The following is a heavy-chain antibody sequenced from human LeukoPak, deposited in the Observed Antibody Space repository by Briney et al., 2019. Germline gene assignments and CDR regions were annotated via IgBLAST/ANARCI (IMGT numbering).Heavy chain of an antibody. CDR3: ARDLGIVGAPLPDY. D-gene: IGHD1-26*01. CDR1: GFTFSTSG. CDR2: ISGSRTT. Sequence: GGSLRLSCEVSGFTFSTSGMNWVREAPGKGLDWVSYISGSRTTYYADSVKGRFTITRDNAKNSLYLQMNSLRAEDTAVYYCARDLGIVGAPLPDYWGQGTLVTVSS. V-gene: IGHV3-48*04. J-gene: IGHJ4*02.